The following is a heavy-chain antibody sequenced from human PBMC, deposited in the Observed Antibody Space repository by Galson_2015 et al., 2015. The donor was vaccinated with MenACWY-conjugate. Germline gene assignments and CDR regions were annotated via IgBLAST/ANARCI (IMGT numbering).Heavy chain of an antibody. CDR3: ARDRTYRDGNAYYDVFDV. V-gene: IGHV3-7*03. CDR1: GFTFSSYW. Sequence: SLRLSCATSGFTFSSYWMTWVRQAPGKGLEWVANIKGDGSVKYYVDSVEGRFTISRDNAQNSLYLQMNSLRAEDTAVYHCARDRTYRDGNAYYDVFDVWGQGTMVTVSS. J-gene: IGHJ3*01. D-gene: IGHD3-16*01. CDR2: IKGDGSVK.